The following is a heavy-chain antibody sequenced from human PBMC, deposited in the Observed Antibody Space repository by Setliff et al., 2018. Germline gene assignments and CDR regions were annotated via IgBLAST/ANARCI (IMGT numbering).Heavy chain of an antibody. J-gene: IGHJ3*01. CDR1: GFTFSNYG. CDR3: AKHVLSSGWPNDAFDF. V-gene: IGHV3-48*01. CDR2: ISTSGSTI. D-gene: IGHD6-25*01. Sequence: ETLSLTCAASGFTFSNYGMTWVRQAPGKGLEWISYISTSGSTIYYADSVKGRFTISRDNSKNTLYLQMNSLRAEDAAVYYCAKHVLSSGWPNDAFDFWGQGTMVTVSS.